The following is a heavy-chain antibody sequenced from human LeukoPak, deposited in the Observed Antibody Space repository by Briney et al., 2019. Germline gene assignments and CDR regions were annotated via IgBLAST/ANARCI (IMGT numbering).Heavy chain of an antibody. D-gene: IGHD3-10*01. J-gene: IGHJ4*02. V-gene: IGHV3-53*01. CDR1: GFTFSDYY. CDR2: IYSGGST. CDR3: ARGSMVRGVILDY. Sequence: GGSLRLSCAASGFTFSDYYMNWVRQAPGKGLEWVSVIYSGGSTYYADSVKGRFTISRDNSKNTLYLQMNSLRAEDTAVYYCARGSMVRGVILDYWGQGTLVTVSS.